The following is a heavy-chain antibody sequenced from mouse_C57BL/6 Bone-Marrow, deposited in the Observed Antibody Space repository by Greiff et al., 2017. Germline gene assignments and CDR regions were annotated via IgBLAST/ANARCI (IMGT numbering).Heavy chain of an antibody. D-gene: IGHD2-2*01. V-gene: IGHV10-1*01. Sequence: DVMLVESGGGLVQPKGSLKLSCAASGFSFNTYAMNWVRQAPGKGLEWVARIRSKSNNYATYYADSVKDRFTISRDDSESMLYLQMNNLKTEDTAMYYCVRAYGYDPFAYWGQGTLVTVSA. J-gene: IGHJ3*01. CDR2: IRSKSNNYAT. CDR1: GFSFNTYA. CDR3: VRAYGYDPFAY.